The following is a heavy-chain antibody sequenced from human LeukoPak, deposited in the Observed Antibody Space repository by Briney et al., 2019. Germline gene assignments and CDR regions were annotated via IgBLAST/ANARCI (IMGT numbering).Heavy chain of an antibody. CDR3: ARDIQEWLRLYALDI. V-gene: IGHV3-21*01. Sequence: GGSLRLSCAASGFTFSSYSMNWVRQAPGKGLEWVSSISSSSYIYYADSVKGRFTISRDNSKNTLYLQMNSLRAEDTAVYYCARDIQEWLRLYALDIWGQGTMVTVSS. CDR2: ISSSSYI. J-gene: IGHJ3*02. CDR1: GFTFSSYS. D-gene: IGHD5-12*01.